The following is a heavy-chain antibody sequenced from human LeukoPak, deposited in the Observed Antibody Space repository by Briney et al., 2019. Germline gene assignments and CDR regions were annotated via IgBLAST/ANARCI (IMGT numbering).Heavy chain of an antibody. CDR2: VRSKANSYAT. J-gene: IGHJ6*03. Sequence: GGSLSLSRAASRLTFTGSAMHWVRRAPRKGLEWDGRVRSKANSYATAPAASVKGRFTNTRDDSKNTAYLQMKSLKTEDTAVHYCTRHVDDFWSGYYSYYYYYMDVWGKGTTVTVSS. CDR1: RLTFTGSA. V-gene: IGHV3-73*01. D-gene: IGHD3-3*01. CDR3: TRHVDDFWSGYYSYYYYYMDV.